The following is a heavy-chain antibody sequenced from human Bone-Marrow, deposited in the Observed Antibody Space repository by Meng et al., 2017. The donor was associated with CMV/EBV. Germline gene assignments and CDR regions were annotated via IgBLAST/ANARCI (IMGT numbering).Heavy chain of an antibody. CDR1: GFTFSSYW. CDR2: TYSGGDT. V-gene: IGHV3-66*02. D-gene: IGHD4-23*01. Sequence: GESLKISCAASGFTFSSYWMSWVRQAPGKGLEWVSITYSGGDTYYADSVEGRFTISRDSSKNTVYLQMNSLTPEDTAVYYCAGSTVVNVGGFWGRGSLVTVSS. CDR3: AGSTVVNVGGF. J-gene: IGHJ4*02.